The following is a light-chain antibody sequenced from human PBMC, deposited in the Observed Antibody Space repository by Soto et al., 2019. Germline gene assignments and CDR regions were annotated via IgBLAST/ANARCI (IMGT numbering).Light chain of an antibody. V-gene: IGLV1-36*01. CDR1: SSNIGNHA. Sequence: QSVLTQPPSVSAAPRQRVTIFCSGSSSNIGNHAVNWYQQLPGKAPKLLIYYDDLVPSGVSDRFSGSRSGTSASLAIRGLQPEDEADYYCCSFALRSTLIFGGGTKLTVL. CDR3: CSFALRSTLI. CDR2: YDD. J-gene: IGLJ2*01.